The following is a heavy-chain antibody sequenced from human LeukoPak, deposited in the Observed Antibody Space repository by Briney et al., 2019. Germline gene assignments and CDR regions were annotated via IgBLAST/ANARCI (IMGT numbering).Heavy chain of an antibody. CDR1: GGSFSGYY. CDR3: ARVVVAGWFDP. CDR2: INHSGST. V-gene: IGHV4-34*01. D-gene: IGHD2-15*01. Sequence: SETLSLTCAVYGGSFSGYYWSWIRQPPGKGLEWIGEINHSGSTNYNPSLKSRVTISVDTSKNQFSLKLSSGTAADTAVYYCARVVVAGWFDPWGQGTLVTVSS. J-gene: IGHJ5*02.